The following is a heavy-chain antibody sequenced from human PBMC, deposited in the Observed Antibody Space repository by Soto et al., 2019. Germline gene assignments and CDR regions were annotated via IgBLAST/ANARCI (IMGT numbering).Heavy chain of an antibody. CDR2: IYYAGTT. CDR1: NGSISPNY. CDR3: ARLGAYYQAMDS. Sequence: SETLSLTCTVSNGSISPNYWSWIRQPPGKGLEWIGYIYYAGTTTYNPSLQSRVSISVDTSKNEVSLKLTSVTAADTAVYFCARLGAYYQAMDSWGQGTLVTSPQ. J-gene: IGHJ1*01. V-gene: IGHV4-59*08. D-gene: IGHD3-22*01.